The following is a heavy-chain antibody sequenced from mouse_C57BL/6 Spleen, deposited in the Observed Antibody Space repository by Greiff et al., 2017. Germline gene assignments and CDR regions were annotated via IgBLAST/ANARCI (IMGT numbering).Heavy chain of an antibody. CDR2: INPNNGGT. V-gene: IGHV1-22*01. CDR3: AREGNYFDY. J-gene: IGHJ2*01. Sequence: EVKLMESGPELVKPGASVKMSCKASGYTFTDYNMHWVKQSHGKSLEWIGYINPNNGGTSYNQKFKGKATLTVNKSSSTAYMELRSLTSEDSAVYYCAREGNYFDYWGQGTTLTVSS. CDR1: GYTFTDYN.